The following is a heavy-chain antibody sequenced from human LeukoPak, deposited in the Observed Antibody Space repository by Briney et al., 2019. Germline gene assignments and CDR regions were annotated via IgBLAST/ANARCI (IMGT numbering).Heavy chain of an antibody. V-gene: IGHV4-4*07. Sequence: SETLSLTCTVSGGSISSYYWSWIRQPAGKGLEWIGRTYTSGSTNYNPSLKSRVTMSVDTSKNQFSLKLSSVTAADTAVYYCAREVYYYGSGSYFNYWGQGTLVTVSS. J-gene: IGHJ4*02. CDR3: AREVYYYGSGSYFNY. CDR2: TYTSGST. D-gene: IGHD3-10*01. CDR1: GGSISSYY.